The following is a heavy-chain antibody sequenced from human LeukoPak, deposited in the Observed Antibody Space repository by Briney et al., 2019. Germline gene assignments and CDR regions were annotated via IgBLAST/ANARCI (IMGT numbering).Heavy chain of an antibody. CDR1: GGSISSSSYY. CDR2: IYYSGST. CDR3: AATDRCSGGSCYSLGFWFDP. D-gene: IGHD2-15*01. V-gene: IGHV4-39*01. J-gene: IGHJ5*02. Sequence: SETLSLTCTVSGGSISSSSYYWGWIRQPPGKGLEWIGSIYYSGSTYYNPSLKSRVTISVDTSKKQFSLKLSSVTAADTAVYYCAATDRCSGGSCYSLGFWFDPWGQGTLVSVSS.